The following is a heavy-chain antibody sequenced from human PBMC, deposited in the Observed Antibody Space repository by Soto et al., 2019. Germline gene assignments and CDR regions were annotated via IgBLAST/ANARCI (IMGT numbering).Heavy chain of an antibody. CDR2: INAGPGVS. Sequence: ASVKVSCKASGYSFGRYAIHCVRQAPGESLEWMGWINAGPGVSTYSQKFQGYVTMTRDTSASTVYMELSSLKYEDTAVYYCAREPGSTPNFAYWGQGTLVTVSS. V-gene: IGHV1-3*01. CDR1: GYSFGRYA. J-gene: IGHJ4*02. CDR3: AREPGSTPNFAY. D-gene: IGHD4-17*01.